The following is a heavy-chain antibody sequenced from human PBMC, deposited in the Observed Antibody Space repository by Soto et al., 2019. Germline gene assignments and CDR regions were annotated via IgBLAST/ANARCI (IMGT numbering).Heavy chain of an antibody. CDR3: ARDFHQYSSSWFDTFDI. J-gene: IGHJ3*02. CDR1: GYTFTTYG. Sequence: ASVKVSCKASGYTFTTYGISWVRQAPGQGLEWMGWISGHNDNTIYAQKNQGRVTMTTDTSTSTAYMELRSLRSDDTAVYYCARDFHQYSSSWFDTFDIWGQGTMVTVSS. V-gene: IGHV1-18*01. D-gene: IGHD6-13*01. CDR2: ISGHNDNT.